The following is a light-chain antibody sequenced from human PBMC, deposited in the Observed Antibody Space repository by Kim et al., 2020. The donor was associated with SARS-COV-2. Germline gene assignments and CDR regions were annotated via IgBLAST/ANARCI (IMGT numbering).Light chain of an antibody. CDR3: QQYGSSRYT. CDR1: QSVTSSY. J-gene: IGKJ2*01. CDR2: SAS. V-gene: IGKV3-20*01. Sequence: LSPGERATPSCRASQSVTSSYLAWYQQRPGQAPRLLIYSASSRAPGIPDRFSGSGSGTDFSLTISRLEPEDFAMYYCQQYGSSRYTFGQGTKLEI.